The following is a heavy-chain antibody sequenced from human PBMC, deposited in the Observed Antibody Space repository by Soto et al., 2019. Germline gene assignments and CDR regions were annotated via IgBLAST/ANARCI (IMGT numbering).Heavy chain of an antibody. D-gene: IGHD5-12*01. Sequence: SETLSLTCTVSGGSISSYYWSWIRQPPGKGLEWIGYIYYSGSTSYNPSLKSRVTISVDTSKNQFSLKLCSVTAADTAVYYCASMANDAFDIWGQGTMVTVSS. V-gene: IGHV4-59*01. J-gene: IGHJ3*02. CDR2: IYYSGST. CDR3: ASMANDAFDI. CDR1: GGSISSYY.